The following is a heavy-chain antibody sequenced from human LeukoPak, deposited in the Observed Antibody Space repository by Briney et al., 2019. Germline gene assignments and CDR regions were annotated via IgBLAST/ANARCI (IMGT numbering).Heavy chain of an antibody. CDR2: INHSGST. CDR1: GGSFSGYY. D-gene: IGHD3-10*01. Sequence: SETLSLTCAVYGGSFSGYYWSWIRQPPGKGLEWIGEINHSGSTNYNPSLKSRVTISVDTCKNQFSLKLSSVTDADTAVYYCARNMVDWGQGTLVTVSS. CDR3: ARNMVD. V-gene: IGHV4-34*01. J-gene: IGHJ4*02.